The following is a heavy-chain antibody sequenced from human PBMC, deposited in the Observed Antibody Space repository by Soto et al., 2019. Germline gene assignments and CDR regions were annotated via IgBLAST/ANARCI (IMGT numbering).Heavy chain of an antibody. D-gene: IGHD2-15*01. CDR3: ARSRGSTRSFDY. CDR2: IYYSGGT. J-gene: IGHJ4*02. Sequence: SETLSLTCTVSGGSISTYWWSWIRQPPRKGLEWIGYIYYSGGTNYNPSLKSRVIISVDTSKNQFSLKLTSVTAADTAVYYCARSRGSTRSFDYWGQGTLVTVSS. V-gene: IGHV4-59*01. CDR1: GGSISTYW.